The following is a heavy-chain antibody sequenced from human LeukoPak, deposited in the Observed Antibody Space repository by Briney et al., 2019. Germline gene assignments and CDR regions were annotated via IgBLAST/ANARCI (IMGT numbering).Heavy chain of an antibody. Sequence: GGSLRLSCAASGFTFSSYAMNWVRQAPGEGLEWVSTISGSGGNTYYADSVKGRFTISRDNSKNTLYLQMNSLRAEDTAVYYCAKDSATVTPYYFDSWGQGTLVTVSS. CDR2: ISGSGGNT. V-gene: IGHV3-23*01. CDR3: AKDSATVTPYYFDS. D-gene: IGHD4-17*01. J-gene: IGHJ4*02. CDR1: GFTFSSYA.